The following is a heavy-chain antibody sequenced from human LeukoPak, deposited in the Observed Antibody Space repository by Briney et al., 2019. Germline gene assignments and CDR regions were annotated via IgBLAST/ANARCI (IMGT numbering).Heavy chain of an antibody. V-gene: IGHV7-4-1*02. Sequence: ASVKVSCKASGYTFTANGITWVRQAPGQGLEWMGWINTNTGNPTYAQGFTGRFVFSLDTSVSTAYLQISSLKAEDTAVYYCARSFGDIVATISFDYWGQGTLVTVSS. CDR1: GYTFTANG. D-gene: IGHD5-12*01. CDR2: INTNTGNP. CDR3: ARSFGDIVATISFDY. J-gene: IGHJ4*02.